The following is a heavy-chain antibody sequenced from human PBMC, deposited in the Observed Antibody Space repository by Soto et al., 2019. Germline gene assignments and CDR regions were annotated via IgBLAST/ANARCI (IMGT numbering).Heavy chain of an antibody. D-gene: IGHD5-12*01. J-gene: IGHJ6*03. CDR1: GGSISSYY. Sequence: SETLSLTCTVSGGSISSYYWSWIRQPPGKGLEWIGYIYYSGSTNYNPSLKSRVTISVDTSKNQFSLKLSSVTAADTAVYYCARGGGYDSDDYYYYYMDVWGKGTTVTVSS. V-gene: IGHV4-59*01. CDR2: IYYSGST. CDR3: ARGGGYDSDDYYYYYMDV.